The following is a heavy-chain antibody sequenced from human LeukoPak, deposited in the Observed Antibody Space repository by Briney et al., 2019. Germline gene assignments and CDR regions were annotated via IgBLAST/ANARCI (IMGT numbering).Heavy chain of an antibody. CDR1: GFTFSSYA. Sequence: PGGSLRLSCAASGFTFSSYAMSWVRQAPGKGLEWVSAISGSGGSTYYADSVKGRFTISRDNSKNTLYLQMNGLRAEDTAVYCCAKRTYCSGGSCHYWYFDLWGRGTLVTVSS. CDR2: ISGSGGST. J-gene: IGHJ2*01. CDR3: AKRTYCSGGSCHYWYFDL. V-gene: IGHV3-23*01. D-gene: IGHD2-15*01.